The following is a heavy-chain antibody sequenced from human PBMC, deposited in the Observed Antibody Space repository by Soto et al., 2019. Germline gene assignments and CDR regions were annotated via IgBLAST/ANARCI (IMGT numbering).Heavy chain of an antibody. D-gene: IGHD5-18*01. CDR2: IYYSGST. V-gene: IGHV4-61*01. Sequence: SETLSLTCTVSGGSVSSGSHYWSWIRQPPGKGLDWIGYIYYSGSTNYNPSLKSRVTISVDASKNQFSLKLSSVTAADTAVYYCARFVDTTMVLDYWGQGTLVTVSS. J-gene: IGHJ4*02. CDR3: ARFVDTTMVLDY. CDR1: GGSVSSGSHY.